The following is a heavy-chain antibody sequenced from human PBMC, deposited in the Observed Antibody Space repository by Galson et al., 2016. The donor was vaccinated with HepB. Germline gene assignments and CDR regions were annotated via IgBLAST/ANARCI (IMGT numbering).Heavy chain of an antibody. V-gene: IGHV3-23*01. Sequence: LRLSCAASGFTFSSYAMTWVRQTPGKGLEWLSSIIGSGVNTFYADSVKGRFTISRDNSNNALYLQMDSLRAEDTAIYYCAKGAAAYKVDWFDPWGQGTLVTVSS. J-gene: IGHJ5*02. CDR3: AKGAAAYKVDWFDP. D-gene: IGHD6-13*01. CDR1: GFTFSSYA. CDR2: IIGSGVNT.